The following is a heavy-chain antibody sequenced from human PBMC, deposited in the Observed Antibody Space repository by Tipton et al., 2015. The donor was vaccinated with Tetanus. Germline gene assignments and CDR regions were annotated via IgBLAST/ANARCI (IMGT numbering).Heavy chain of an antibody. D-gene: IGHD1-26*01. J-gene: IGHJ4*02. CDR1: GFALSGHA. Sequence: GSLRLSCAASGFALSGHAMHWVRQAPGKGLEWVAHIKEDESEEYYVDSVKGRFTISRDNAEHSLYLQMNSLRAEDTAVYYCARVLTVGATFDYWGQGTLVTVSS. CDR3: ARVLTVGATFDY. V-gene: IGHV3-7*01. CDR2: IKEDESEE.